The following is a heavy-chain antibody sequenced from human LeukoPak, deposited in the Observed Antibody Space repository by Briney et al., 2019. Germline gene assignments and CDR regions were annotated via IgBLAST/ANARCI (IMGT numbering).Heavy chain of an antibody. J-gene: IGHJ4*02. CDR1: GGSISSYY. CDR2: IYYSGST. D-gene: IGHD3-22*01. CDR3: ARHDDSSGYYIPGFDY. V-gene: IGHV4-59*08. Sequence: SETLSLTCTVSGGSISSYYWSWIRQPPGKGLKWIGYIYYSGSTNYNPSLKSRVTISVDTSKNQFSLKLSSVTAADTAVYYCARHDDSSGYYIPGFDYWGQGTLVTVSS.